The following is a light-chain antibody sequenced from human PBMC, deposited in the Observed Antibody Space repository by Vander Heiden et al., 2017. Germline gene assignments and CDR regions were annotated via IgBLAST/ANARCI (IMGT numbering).Light chain of an antibody. V-gene: IGKV3-11*01. Sequence: ELVLTQSPATLSLSPGERATLSCRASQSVSSYLAWYQQKPGQAPRLLIYDASNRATGIPARFSGSGSGTDFTPTISSLEPEDFAVYYCQQRSNWPTRTFGQGTKVEIK. CDR2: DAS. J-gene: IGKJ1*01. CDR1: QSVSSY. CDR3: QQRSNWPTRT.